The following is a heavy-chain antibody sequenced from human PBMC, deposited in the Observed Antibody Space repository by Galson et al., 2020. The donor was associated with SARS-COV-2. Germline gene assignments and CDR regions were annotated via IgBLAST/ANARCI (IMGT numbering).Heavy chain of an antibody. V-gene: IGHV1-24*01. CDR2: FDHADGET. D-gene: IGHD6-19*01. CDR1: GYTLTELS. Sequence: ASVKVSCKVSGYTLTELSMHWVRQAPGNGLEWMGGFDHADGETIYAQKFQGRVTMTEDTSTDTAYMKLSSLRSEDTAVYYCATGTALAGPPSRFIDYSYGMDVWGQGTTVTVSS. CDR3: ATGTALAGPPSRFIDYSYGMDV. J-gene: IGHJ6*02.